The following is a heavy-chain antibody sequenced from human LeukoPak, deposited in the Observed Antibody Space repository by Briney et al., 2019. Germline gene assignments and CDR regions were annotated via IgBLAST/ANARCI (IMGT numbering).Heavy chain of an antibody. CDR1: GYTFTGSY. D-gene: IGHD5-18*01. V-gene: IGHV1-2*02. J-gene: IGHJ5*02. CDR3: ARAMGIAANYAHNWFDP. Sequence: ASVKVSCKASGYTFTGSYIHWVRQAPGQGLEWMGWINPNSGGTSSAQRFQGRVTMTRDTSISTAYMELRRLRCDDTAVYYCARAMGIAANYAHNWFDPWGQGTLVTVSS. CDR2: INPNSGGT.